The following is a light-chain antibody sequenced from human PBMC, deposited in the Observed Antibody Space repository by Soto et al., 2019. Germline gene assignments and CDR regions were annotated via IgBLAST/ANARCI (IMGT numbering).Light chain of an antibody. CDR2: EVS. CDR1: SSDVGGYNY. CDR3: SSYTSSSTLV. J-gene: IGLJ1*01. V-gene: IGLV2-14*01. Sequence: RSASGCGSPGQSVPISCTGTSSDVGGYNYVSWYQQHPGKAPKLMIYEVSNRPSGVSNRFSGSKSGNTASLTISGLQAEDEADYYCSSYTSSSTLVFGTGTKVTVL.